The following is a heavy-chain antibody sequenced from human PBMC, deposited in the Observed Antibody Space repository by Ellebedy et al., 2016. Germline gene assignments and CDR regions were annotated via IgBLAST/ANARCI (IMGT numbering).Heavy chain of an antibody. D-gene: IGHD6-13*01. CDR1: GDTFTNYG. CDR3: ATSISSWYVRDAFHI. Sequence: ASVKVSXXASGDTFTNYGISWVRQAPGQELEWMGWISAYVGNTDYAEKFQGRVTMTTDTSTSSAYMELRSLRFDDTAVYYCATSISSWYVRDAFHIWGQGTMVTVSS. CDR2: ISAYVGNT. J-gene: IGHJ3*02. V-gene: IGHV1-18*01.